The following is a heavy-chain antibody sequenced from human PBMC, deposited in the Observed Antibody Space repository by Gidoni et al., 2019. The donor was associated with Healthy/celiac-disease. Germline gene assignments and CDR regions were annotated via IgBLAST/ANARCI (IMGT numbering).Heavy chain of an antibody. D-gene: IGHD2-15*01. CDR3: AKDRGDIVVVVAATHYYYYGMDV. Sequence: EVQLVESGGGLVQPGGSLRLSCPASGFTFDDYAMHWVLQAPGKGLEWVSGISWNSGSIGYADSVKGRFTISRDNAKNSLYLQMNSLRAEDTALYYCAKDRGDIVVVVAATHYYYYGMDVWGQGTTVTVSS. J-gene: IGHJ6*02. CDR2: ISWNSGSI. CDR1: GFTFDDYA. V-gene: IGHV3-9*01.